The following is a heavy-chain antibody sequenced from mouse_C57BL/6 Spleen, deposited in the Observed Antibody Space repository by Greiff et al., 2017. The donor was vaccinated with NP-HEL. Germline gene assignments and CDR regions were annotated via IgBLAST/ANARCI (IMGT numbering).Heavy chain of an antibody. D-gene: IGHD3-2*02. CDR1: GYAFSSSW. Sequence: VKLMESGPELVKPGASVKISCKASGYAFSSSWMNWVKQRPGKGLEWIGRIYPGDGDTNYNGKFKGKATLTADKSSSTAYMQLSSLTSEDSAVYFGARGELRLPFAYWGQGTLVTVSA. CDR2: IYPGDGDT. V-gene: IGHV1-82*01. J-gene: IGHJ3*01. CDR3: ARGELRLPFAY.